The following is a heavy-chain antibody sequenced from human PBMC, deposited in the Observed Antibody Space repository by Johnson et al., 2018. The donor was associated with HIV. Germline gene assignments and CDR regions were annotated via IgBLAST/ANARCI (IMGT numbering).Heavy chain of an antibody. J-gene: IGHJ3*02. CDR1: GFTFSSYA. CDR2: ISGSGGST. V-gene: IGHV3-23*04. Sequence: VQLVESGGGLVKPGGSLRISCAASGFTFSSYAMSWVRQAPGKGPEWVSAISGSGGSTYYADSVKGRFTISRDNSKNTLYLQMNSLRAEDTAVYYCAKDQGKAVAAPDAFDIWGQGTMVTVSS. CDR3: AKDQGKAVAAPDAFDI. D-gene: IGHD6-19*01.